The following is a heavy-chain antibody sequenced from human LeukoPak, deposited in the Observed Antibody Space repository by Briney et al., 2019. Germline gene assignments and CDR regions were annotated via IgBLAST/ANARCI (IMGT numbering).Heavy chain of an antibody. J-gene: IGHJ4*02. CDR1: GFTFSSYE. D-gene: IGHD5-24*01. Sequence: GGSLRLSCAASGFTFSSYEMNWVRQAPGKGLVWVSRINSDGSSTSYADSVKGRFTISRDNAKNTLYLQMNSLRAEDTAVYYCASSMVTIPIPGGYWGQGTLVTVSS. CDR3: ASSMVTIPIPGGY. V-gene: IGHV3-74*01. CDR2: INSDGSST.